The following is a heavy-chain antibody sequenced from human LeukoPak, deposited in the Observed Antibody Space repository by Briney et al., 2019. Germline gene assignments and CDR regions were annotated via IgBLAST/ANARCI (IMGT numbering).Heavy chain of an antibody. J-gene: IGHJ4*02. CDR1: GFTFDDYA. Sequence: GGSLRLSCAASGFTFDDYAMHWVRQAPGKGLEWVAVISYDGSNKNYADSVKGRFTISRDNSKNTLYLQMNSLRAEDTAVYYCANRRDGYKYLDYWGQGTLVTVSS. D-gene: IGHD5-24*01. V-gene: IGHV3-30*18. CDR3: ANRRDGYKYLDY. CDR2: ISYDGSNK.